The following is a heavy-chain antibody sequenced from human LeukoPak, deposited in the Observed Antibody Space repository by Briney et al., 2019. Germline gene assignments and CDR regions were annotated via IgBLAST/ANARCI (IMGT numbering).Heavy chain of an antibody. V-gene: IGHV4-30-2*01. CDR2: IYHSGST. CDR1: GGSISSYS. J-gene: IGHJ3*02. Sequence: SETLSLTCTVSGGSISSYSWSWIRQPPGKGLEWIGYIYHSGSTYYNPSLKSRVTISVDRSKNQFSLKLSSVTAADTAVYYCARADRRNAFDIWGQGTMVTVSS. CDR3: ARADRRNAFDI.